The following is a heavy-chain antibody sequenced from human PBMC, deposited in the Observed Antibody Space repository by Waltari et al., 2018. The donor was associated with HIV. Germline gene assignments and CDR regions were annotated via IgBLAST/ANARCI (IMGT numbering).Heavy chain of an antibody. J-gene: IGHJ4*02. D-gene: IGHD6-19*01. V-gene: IGHV1-3*01. Sequence: QVQLVQSGAEVKKPGASVTVSCKASGYTFTSYALNWVGQAPGQRREWMGWINAGNGNTKYSQKCQGRVTITRDTSASTAYMELSSLRSEDTAVYYCARRLSGWYGERTGVGYWGQGTLVTVSS. CDR3: ARRLSGWYGERTGVGY. CDR1: GYTFTSYA. CDR2: INAGNGNT.